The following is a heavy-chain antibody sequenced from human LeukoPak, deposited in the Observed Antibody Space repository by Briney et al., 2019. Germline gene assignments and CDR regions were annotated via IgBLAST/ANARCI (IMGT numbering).Heavy chain of an antibody. CDR3: ARASRAFDSSSSGGIDY. CDR2: IIPIFGTA. V-gene: IGHV1-69*13. CDR1: GGTFSSYA. Sequence: GASVKVSCKASGGTFSSYAISWVRQAPGQGLEWMGGIIPIFGTANYAQKFQGRVTITADESTSTAYMELSSLRSEDTAVYYCARASRAFDSSSSGGIDYWGQGTQVTVSS. D-gene: IGHD6-6*01. J-gene: IGHJ4*02.